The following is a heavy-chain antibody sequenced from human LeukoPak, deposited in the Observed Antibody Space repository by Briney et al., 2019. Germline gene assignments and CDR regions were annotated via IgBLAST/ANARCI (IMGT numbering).Heavy chain of an antibody. CDR2: IYYSGST. CDR1: GGSISSSSYY. Sequence: PSETLSLTCTVSGGSISSSSYYWGWIRQPPGKGLEWIGSIYYSGSTYYNPSLKSRVTISVDTSKNQFSLKLSSVTAADTAVYYCARLGGEQWLVPGGYYYYYMDVWGKGTTVTVSS. V-gene: IGHV4-39*01. D-gene: IGHD6-19*01. J-gene: IGHJ6*03. CDR3: ARLGGEQWLVPGGYYYYYMDV.